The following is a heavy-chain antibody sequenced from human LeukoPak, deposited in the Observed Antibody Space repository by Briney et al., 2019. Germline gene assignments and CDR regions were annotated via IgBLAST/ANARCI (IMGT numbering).Heavy chain of an antibody. CDR3: ARDRDSGWYHFDQ. CDR1: GFTXXXXX. CDR2: IWYDGSNK. V-gene: IGHV3-33*01. D-gene: IGHD6-19*01. J-gene: IGHJ4*02. Sequence: QPGRSLRXXCAASGFTXXXXXXXWVRQAPXXXXXXXXVIWYDGSNKYYADSVXXRXTISRDNSKNTLYLQMNSLRAEDTAVYYCARDRDSGWYHFDQWGQGTLVTVSS.